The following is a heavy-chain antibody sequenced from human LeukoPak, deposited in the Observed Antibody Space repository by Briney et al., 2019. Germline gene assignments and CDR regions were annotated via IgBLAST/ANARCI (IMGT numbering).Heavy chain of an antibody. CDR1: GYTFTGYY. J-gene: IGHJ6*02. D-gene: IGHD2-15*01. CDR3: ANSGRGSTDYHYYGMDV. V-gene: IGHV1-2*02. CDR2: INPNSGGT. Sequence: ASVKVSCKASGYTFTGYYMHWVRQAPGQGLEWMGWINPNSGGTNYAQKFQGRVTMTRDTSISTAYMELSRLRSDDTAVYYCANSGRGSTDYHYYGMDVWGQGTTVTVSS.